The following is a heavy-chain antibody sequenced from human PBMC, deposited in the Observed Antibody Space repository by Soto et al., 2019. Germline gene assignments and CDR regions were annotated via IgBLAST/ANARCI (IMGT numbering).Heavy chain of an antibody. CDR1: GGSISSGYYY. V-gene: IGHV4-30-4*01. D-gene: IGHD3-9*01. CDR3: ASSSIYGMDV. J-gene: IGHJ6*02. Sequence: PSEILSLACSVSGGSISSGYYYWSWIRQPPGKGLEWIGNIYYSGNTYYNPSLKSRLIISIDTSKNQFSLKVGSATAADTAVYYCASSSIYGMDVWGQGTTVT. CDR2: IYYSGNT.